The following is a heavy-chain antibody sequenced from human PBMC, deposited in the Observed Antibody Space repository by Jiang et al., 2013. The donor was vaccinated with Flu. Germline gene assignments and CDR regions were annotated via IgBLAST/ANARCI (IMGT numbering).Heavy chain of an antibody. CDR1: GTVSLRNSAA. V-gene: IGHV6-1*01. Sequence: SQTRLTHLCHLRGTVSLRNSAAWNWIRQSPSRGLEWLGRAYYRFKWYNDYAVSVKSRITINPDTSKNQFSLQLNSVTPEDTAVYYCARDQVAAAGFDY. CDR2: AYYRFKWYN. D-gene: IGHD6-13*01. CDR3: ARDQVAAAGFDY. J-gene: IGHJ4*01.